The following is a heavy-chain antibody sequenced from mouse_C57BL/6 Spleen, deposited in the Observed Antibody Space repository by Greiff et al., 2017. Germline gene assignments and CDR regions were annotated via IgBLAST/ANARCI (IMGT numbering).Heavy chain of an antibody. CDR2: IDPETGGT. CDR3: TRQQSYSPFAY. CDR1: GYTFTDYE. D-gene: IGHD2-12*01. Sequence: QVHVKQSGAELVRPGASVTLSCKASGYTFTDYEMHWVKQTPVHGLEWIGAIDPETGGTAYNQKFKGKAILTADKSSSTAYMGLRSLTSEDSAVYYCTRQQSYSPFAYWGQGTLVTVSA. J-gene: IGHJ3*01. V-gene: IGHV1-15*01.